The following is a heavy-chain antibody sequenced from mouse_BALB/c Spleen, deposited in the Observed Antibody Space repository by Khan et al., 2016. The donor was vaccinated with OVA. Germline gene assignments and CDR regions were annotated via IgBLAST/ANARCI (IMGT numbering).Heavy chain of an antibody. CDR2: ISYSGVT. Sequence: EVELVESGPGLVKPSQSLSLTCTVTGYSITSGYAWNWIRQFPGNKLEWMGYISYSGVTSYTPSLKSRISITRDTSTNQFFLQLNSVTTEDTATYYCARGNYYGYYFDYWSQGTTLTVSS. D-gene: IGHD1-1*01. J-gene: IGHJ2*01. CDR1: GYSITSGYA. CDR3: ARGNYYGYYFDY. V-gene: IGHV3-2*02.